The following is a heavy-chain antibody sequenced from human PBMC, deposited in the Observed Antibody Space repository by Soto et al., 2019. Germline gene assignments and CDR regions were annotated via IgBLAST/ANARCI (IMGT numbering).Heavy chain of an antibody. Sequence: QVQLVQSGAEVKKPESSVKVSCKAPGGTFSTYAISWVRQAPGQGLEWMGGIIPMFGTANYAQRFQDSVTITADESTNTVYMELSSLRSEDTAVYFCASGIQLWLRRINNCYSGWGQGTLVTVSS. J-gene: IGHJ4*02. CDR2: IIPMFGTA. D-gene: IGHD5-18*01. CDR1: GGTFSTYA. V-gene: IGHV1-69*12. CDR3: ASGIQLWLRRINNCYSG.